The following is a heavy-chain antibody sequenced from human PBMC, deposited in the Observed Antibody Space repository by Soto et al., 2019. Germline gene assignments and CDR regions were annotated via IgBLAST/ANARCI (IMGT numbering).Heavy chain of an antibody. CDR1: GGSISSYY. CDR3: ARRYSSAFDI. J-gene: IGHJ3*02. V-gene: IGHV4-59*08. Sequence: QVQLQESGPGLVKPSETLSLTCTVSGGSISSYYWSWIRQPPGTGLEWIGYIYYSGSTNYNPSLKSRVTISVDTSKNQFSLKLSSVTAADTAVYYCARRYSSAFDIWGQGTMVTVSS. CDR2: IYYSGST. D-gene: IGHD6-13*01.